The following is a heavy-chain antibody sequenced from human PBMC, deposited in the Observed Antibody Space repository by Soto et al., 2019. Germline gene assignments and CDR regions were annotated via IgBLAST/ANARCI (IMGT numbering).Heavy chain of an antibody. CDR3: ARGVRTTVTTIPYFYYYYYMDV. CDR1: GGSFSGYY. V-gene: IGHV4-34*01. D-gene: IGHD4-17*01. Sequence: SETLSLTCAVYGGSFSGYYWSWIRQPPGKGLEWIGEINHSGSTNYNPSLKSRVTISVDTSKNQFSLKLSSVTAADTAVYYCARGVRTTVTTIPYFYYYYYMDVWGKGTTVTVSS. CDR2: INHSGST. J-gene: IGHJ6*03.